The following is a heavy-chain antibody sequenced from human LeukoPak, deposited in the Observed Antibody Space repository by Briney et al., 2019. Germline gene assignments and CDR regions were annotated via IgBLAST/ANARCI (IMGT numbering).Heavy chain of an antibody. V-gene: IGHV3-30*02. CDR3: AKAPGSGNEVYYYYYMDV. J-gene: IGHJ6*03. CDR2: IRNDESNK. CDR1: GFTFSSYG. D-gene: IGHD3-10*01. Sequence: PGGSLRLSCAASGFTFSSYGMHWVRQAPGKGLEWVAFIRNDESNKYYADSVKGRFTISRDNPKNTLYLQMNSLRAEDTAVYYCAKAPGSGNEVYYYYYMDVWGKGTTVTVSS.